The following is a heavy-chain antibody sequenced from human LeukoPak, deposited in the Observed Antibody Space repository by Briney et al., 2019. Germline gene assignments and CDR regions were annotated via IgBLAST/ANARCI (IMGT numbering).Heavy chain of an antibody. CDR1: GGSISSYY. Sequence: SETLSLTCTVSGGSISSYYWSWIRQPPGKGLEWIGYIYYSGSTNYNPSLKSRVTISVDTSKNQFSLKLSSVTAADTAVYYCARGAVVVPAAMGASNWFDPWGQGTLVTVSS. D-gene: IGHD2-2*01. V-gene: IGHV4-59*01. CDR3: ARGAVVVPAAMGASNWFDP. J-gene: IGHJ5*02. CDR2: IYYSGST.